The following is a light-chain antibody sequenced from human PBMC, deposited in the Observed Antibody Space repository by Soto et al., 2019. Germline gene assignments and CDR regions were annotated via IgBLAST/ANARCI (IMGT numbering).Light chain of an antibody. V-gene: IGKV3-15*01. CDR1: QSVSSD. CDR2: DTS. CDR3: QQYNKRPLP. J-gene: IGKJ4*01. Sequence: EIGMSQSPAALSVTPGESATLSCRASQSVSSDLVWYQQKPGQAPRLLIYDTSTRATGIPARFSGSGSGTEFTLTISSLQSEDFAVYHCQQYNKRPLPFGGRTKVDIK.